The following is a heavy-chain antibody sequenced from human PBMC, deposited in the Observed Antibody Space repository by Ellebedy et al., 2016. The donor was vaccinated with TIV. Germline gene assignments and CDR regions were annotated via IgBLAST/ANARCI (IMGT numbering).Heavy chain of an antibody. CDR1: GYSFTGHG. Sequence: AASVKVSCKASGYSFTGHGISWVRQAPGQGLEWMGWISGYTGNTNYAQKVQGRVTLTTDTSTSTAYMELRSLRSDDTAVYYCARDHPQEIVIVLGVVSGMDVWGQGTTVTV. V-gene: IGHV1-18*04. J-gene: IGHJ6*02. CDR3: ARDHPQEIVIVLGVVSGMDV. CDR2: ISGYTGNT. D-gene: IGHD2/OR15-2a*01.